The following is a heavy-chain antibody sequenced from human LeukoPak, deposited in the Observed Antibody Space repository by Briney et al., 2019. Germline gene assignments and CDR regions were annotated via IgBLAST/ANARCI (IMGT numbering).Heavy chain of an antibody. CDR1: GGSISSYY. CDR3: ARLSSSWYIVSWFDP. CDR2: IYYSGST. D-gene: IGHD6-13*01. J-gene: IGHJ5*02. V-gene: IGHV4-59*08. Sequence: PSETLSLTCTVTGGSISSYYWSWIRQPPGKGLEWIGYIYYSGSTNYNPSLKSRVTISVDTSKNQFSLKLSSVTAADTAVYYCARLSSSWYIVSWFDPWGQGTLVTVSS.